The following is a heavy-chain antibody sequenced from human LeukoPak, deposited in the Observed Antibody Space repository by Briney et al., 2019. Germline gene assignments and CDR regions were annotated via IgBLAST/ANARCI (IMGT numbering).Heavy chain of an antibody. CDR2: VSHGGDST. CDR1: GFTFSSYA. J-gene: IGHJ4*02. CDR3: AKNGRFGEVRGGFDH. Sequence: GGSLRLSCAASGFTFSSYAVSWVRQAPDKGVEWVSTVSHGGDSTYYADSVKGRFTISRDNSKNTLYLQMNSLRAEDTAVYYCAKNGRFGEVRGGFDHWGQGTLVTVSS. V-gene: IGHV3-23*01. D-gene: IGHD3-10*01.